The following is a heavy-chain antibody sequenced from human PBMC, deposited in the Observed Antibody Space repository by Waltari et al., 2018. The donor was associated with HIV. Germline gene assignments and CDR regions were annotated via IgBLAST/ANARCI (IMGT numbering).Heavy chain of an antibody. Sequence: EVQLVESGGGSVQPGGSLRLSCVASGFTFSSYCLHCVRLAPGKGLVWVSRINSDGSSTSYADSVKGRFTISRDNAKNTVYLQMSSLRAEDTAVYYCARAGRDGKLPPDYWGQGTLVTVSS. CDR3: ARAGRDGKLPPDY. V-gene: IGHV3-74*01. CDR1: GFTFSSYC. J-gene: IGHJ4*02. CDR2: INSDGSST. D-gene: IGHD1-26*01.